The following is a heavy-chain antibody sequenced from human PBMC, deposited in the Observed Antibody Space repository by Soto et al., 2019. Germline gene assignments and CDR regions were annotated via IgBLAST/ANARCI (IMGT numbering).Heavy chain of an antibody. D-gene: IGHD2-8*01. V-gene: IGHV4-30-4*01. CDR2: ISYGGYK. CDR1: GDSITGGDVY. CDR3: ATVNGSFLSFFDN. Sequence: QVQLQESGPGLVKPSQTLSLSCTVSGDSITGGDVYWSWIRQSPGKALEWIAYISYGGYKFYNPSLKSRVTMSVDTSRNQVSLKLSSVTAADTAVYYCATVNGSFLSFFDNWGQGTLVAVSS. J-gene: IGHJ4*02.